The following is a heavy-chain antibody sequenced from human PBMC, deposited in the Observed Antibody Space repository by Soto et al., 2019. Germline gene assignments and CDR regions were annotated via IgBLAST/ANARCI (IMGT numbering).Heavy chain of an antibody. V-gene: IGHV3-23*01. CDR3: AKGPQYNWHRGYFDL. CDR2: ISGSGGST. J-gene: IGHJ2*01. CDR1: GFTFSRYA. D-gene: IGHD1-20*01. Sequence: GGSLRLSCAASGFTFSRYAMRWVRQAPGKGLEWVSAISGSGGSTYYADSVKGRFTISRDNSKNTLFLQMISLTAEDTALYYCAKGPQYNWHRGYFDLWGRGILVTVSS.